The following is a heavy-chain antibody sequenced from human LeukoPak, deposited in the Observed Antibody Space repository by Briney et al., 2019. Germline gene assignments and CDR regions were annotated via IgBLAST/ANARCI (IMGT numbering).Heavy chain of an antibody. J-gene: IGHJ4*02. CDR2: IYSGGST. CDR1: GFTDSSNY. Sequence: GGSLRLSCAASGFTDSSNYMSWVRQAPGKGLEWVSVIYSGGSTYYADSVKGRFTISRHNSKNTLYLQMNSLRAEDTAVYYCARVKTTVTAYFDYWGQGTLVTVSS. CDR3: ARVKTTVTAYFDY. V-gene: IGHV3-53*04. D-gene: IGHD4-17*01.